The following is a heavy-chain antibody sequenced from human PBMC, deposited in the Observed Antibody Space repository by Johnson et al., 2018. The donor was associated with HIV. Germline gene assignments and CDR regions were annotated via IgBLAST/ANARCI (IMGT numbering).Heavy chain of an antibody. CDR2: ISSSGTTI. V-gene: IGHV3-11*04. D-gene: IGHD1-26*01. Sequence: QVQLVESGGGLVKPGGSLRLSCVASGVIFSDYYMSWIRQAPGKGLEWVSYISSSGTTIYYADSVKGRFTIPRDNAKNSLYLQMNSLRAEDTAVYYCAKDCALVGATVWPDAFDIWGQGTMVTVSS. CDR1: GVIFSDYY. CDR3: AKDCALVGATVWPDAFDI. J-gene: IGHJ3*02.